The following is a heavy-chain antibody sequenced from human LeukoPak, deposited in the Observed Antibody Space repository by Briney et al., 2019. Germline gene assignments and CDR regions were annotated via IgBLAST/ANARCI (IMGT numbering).Heavy chain of an antibody. Sequence: GGSLILSCAASGFTFISYAMHWVRQAPGKGLEWVAVISYDGSNKYYADSVKGRFTISRDNSKNTLYLQMNSLRVEDTAVYYCSRGIPEFGELLGDFDYWGQGTLVTVSS. CDR1: GFTFISYA. CDR2: ISYDGSNK. V-gene: IGHV3-30*04. CDR3: SRGIPEFGELLGDFDY. J-gene: IGHJ4*02. D-gene: IGHD3-10*01.